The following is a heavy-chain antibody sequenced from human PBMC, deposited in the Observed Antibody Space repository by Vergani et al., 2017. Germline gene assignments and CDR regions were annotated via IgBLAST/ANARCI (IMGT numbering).Heavy chain of an antibody. CDR2: IYSGGST. V-gene: IGHV3-53*04. Sequence: EVQLVESGGGLVQPGGSLRLSCAASGFTVSSNYMSWVRQAPGKGLEWVSVIYSGGSTCYADSVKGRFTISRHNSKNTLYLQMNSLRAEDTAVYYCAREVVITFGGVIADWYFDLWGRGTLVTVSS. D-gene: IGHD3-16*02. CDR1: GFTVSSNY. CDR3: AREVVITFGGVIADWYFDL. J-gene: IGHJ2*01.